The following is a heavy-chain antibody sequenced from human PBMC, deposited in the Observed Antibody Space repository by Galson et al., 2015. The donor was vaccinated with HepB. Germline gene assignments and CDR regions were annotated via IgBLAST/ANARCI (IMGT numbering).Heavy chain of an antibody. CDR2: IRSKANSYAT. J-gene: IGHJ3*02. D-gene: IGHD2-2*02. Sequence: SLRLSCAASGFTFSGSAMHWVRQASGKGLEWVGRIRSKANSYATAYAASVKGRFTISRDDSKNTAYLQMNSLKTEDTAVYYCTSDCSSTSCYSLLFGAFDIWGQGTMVTVSS. CDR3: TSDCSSTSCYSLLFGAFDI. CDR1: GFTFSGSA. V-gene: IGHV3-73*01.